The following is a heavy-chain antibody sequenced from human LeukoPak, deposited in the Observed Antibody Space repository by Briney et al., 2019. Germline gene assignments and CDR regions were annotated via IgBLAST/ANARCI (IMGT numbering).Heavy chain of an antibody. V-gene: IGHV4-4*07. CDR3: ARDSGTTGEVKFDP. CDR1: GDSISRYY. Sequence: PSETLSLTCTVSGDSISRYYWSWIRQPAGKGLEWIGRIYNGGIITYNPSLKSRVTMSIDTSNNQFSLRLRFGTAADTAVYYCARDSGTTGEVKFDPWGQGTLVTVSS. D-gene: IGHD3-10*01. CDR2: IYNGGII. J-gene: IGHJ5*02.